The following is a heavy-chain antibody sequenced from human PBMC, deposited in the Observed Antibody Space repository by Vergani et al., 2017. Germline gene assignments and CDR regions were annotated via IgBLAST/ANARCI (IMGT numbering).Heavy chain of an antibody. CDR2: IYYSGST. CDR3: ARDRYSYGYYYYYGMDV. V-gene: IGHV4-59*01. J-gene: IGHJ6*02. Sequence: QVQLQESGPGLVTPSETLSLTCTVSGGSISSYYWSWIRQPPGKGLEWIGYIYYSGSTNYNPSLKSRVTISVDTSKNQFSLKLSSVTAADTAVYYCARDRYSYGYYYYYGMDVWGQGTTVTVSS. CDR1: GGSISSYY. D-gene: IGHD5-18*01.